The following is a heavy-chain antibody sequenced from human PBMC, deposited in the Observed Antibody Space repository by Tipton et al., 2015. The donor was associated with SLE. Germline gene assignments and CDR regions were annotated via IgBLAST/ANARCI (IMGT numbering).Heavy chain of an antibody. CDR3: ARGGSGTSFDY. Sequence: SLRLSCAASGFTFSSYWMSWVRQAPGKGLEWVANIKQDDSEIYYVDSVKGRFTISRDNAKNSLCLQMNSLRAEDTAVYYCARGGSGTSFDYWGQGTLVTVSS. D-gene: IGHD6-25*01. CDR2: IKQDDSEI. V-gene: IGHV3-7*03. CDR1: GFTFSSYW. J-gene: IGHJ4*02.